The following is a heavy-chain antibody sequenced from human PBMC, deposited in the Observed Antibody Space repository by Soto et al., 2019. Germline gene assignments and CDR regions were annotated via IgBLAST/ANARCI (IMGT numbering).Heavy chain of an antibody. J-gene: IGHJ6*02. V-gene: IGHV1-8*01. D-gene: IGHD1-26*01. CDR1: GYTFTSYD. Sequence: QVQLVQSGAEVKKPGASVKVSCKASGYTFTSYDINWVRQATGQGLEWMGWMNPNSGNTGYAQKFQGRVTMTRNTSISTAYMELSSLRSEDTAVYYCARDPFPPSGSYAYYYYGMDVWGQGTTVTVSS. CDR2: MNPNSGNT. CDR3: ARDPFPPSGSYAYYYYGMDV.